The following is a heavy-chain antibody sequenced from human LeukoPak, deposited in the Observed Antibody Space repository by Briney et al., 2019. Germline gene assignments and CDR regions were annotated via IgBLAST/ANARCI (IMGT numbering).Heavy chain of an antibody. D-gene: IGHD3-22*01. CDR3: ARDYYYDSSGYTFDY. J-gene: IGHJ4*02. V-gene: IGHV1-18*01. CDR1: GYTFTSYG. CDR2: ISAYNGNT. Sequence: ASVKVSCKASGYTFTSYGISRVRQAPGQGLEWMGWISAYNGNTNYAQKLQGRVTMTTDTSTSTAYMELRSLRSDDTAVYYCARDYYYDSSGYTFDYWGQGTLVTVSS.